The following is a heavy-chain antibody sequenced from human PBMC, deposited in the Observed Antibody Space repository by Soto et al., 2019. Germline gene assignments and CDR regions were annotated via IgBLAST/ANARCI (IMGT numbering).Heavy chain of an antibody. J-gene: IGHJ5*02. V-gene: IGHV1-18*01. CDR3: ARAEVLLWFGELKFNWFYP. Sequence: QVPLVQSGAEVKKPGASVKVSCKASGYTFTSYGISWVRQAPGQGLEWMGWISAYNGNTNYAQKLQGRVTMTTDTSTSTAYMELRSLRSDDTAVYYCARAEVLLWFGELKFNWFYPWGQGTLVTVSS. CDR1: GYTFTSYG. CDR2: ISAYNGNT. D-gene: IGHD3-10*01.